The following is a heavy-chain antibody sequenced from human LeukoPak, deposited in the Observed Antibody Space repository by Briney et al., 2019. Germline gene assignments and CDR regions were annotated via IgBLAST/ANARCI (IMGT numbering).Heavy chain of an antibody. CDR2: ISGSGGST. J-gene: IGHJ4*02. Sequence: GGSLRLSCAVSGFTFSSYGMSWVRQAPGKGLEWVSGISGSGGSTYYADSVKGRFTISRDNSKNTLYLQMNSLRAEDTAVYYCARGRGLLRYWGQGTLVTVSS. D-gene: IGHD1-26*01. V-gene: IGHV3-23*01. CDR3: ARGRGLLRY. CDR1: GFTFSSYG.